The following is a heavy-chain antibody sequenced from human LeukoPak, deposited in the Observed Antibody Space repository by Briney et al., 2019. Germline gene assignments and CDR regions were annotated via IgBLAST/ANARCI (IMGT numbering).Heavy chain of an antibody. CDR2: INHSGST. Sequence: SETLSLTCAVCGGSFSGYYWSWIRQPPGKGLEWIVEINHSGSTNYNPSLKSRVTISVDTSKNQFSLKLSSVTAAETAVYYCARAPPRFGCSGGSCYLDWGQGTLVTVSS. V-gene: IGHV4-34*01. J-gene: IGHJ4*02. CDR1: GGSFSGYY. D-gene: IGHD2-15*01. CDR3: ARAPPRFGCSGGSCYLD.